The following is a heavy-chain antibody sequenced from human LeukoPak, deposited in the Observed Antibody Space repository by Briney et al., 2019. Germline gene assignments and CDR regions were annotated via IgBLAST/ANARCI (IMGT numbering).Heavy chain of an antibody. CDR1: GFTFSSYG. J-gene: IGHJ5*02. CDR3: AKGDKMLTWRRTYNRFDP. V-gene: IGHV3-30*02. Sequence: GGSLRLSCVASGFTFSSYGMCWVRQAPGKGLEWVAFIRFDGSEMYYADSVKGRFTISRDNSKNTLYLQTHSLRAEDTAVYFCAKGDKMLTWRRTYNRFDPWGQGTLVTVSS. D-gene: IGHD3-16*01. CDR2: IRFDGSEM.